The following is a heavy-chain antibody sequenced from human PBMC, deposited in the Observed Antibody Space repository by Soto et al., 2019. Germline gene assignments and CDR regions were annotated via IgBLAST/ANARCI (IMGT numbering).Heavy chain of an antibody. D-gene: IGHD3-22*01. CDR3: ARGAMSVYYYDSSGYLFDY. CDR1: GYTFTSYG. J-gene: IGHJ4*02. CDR2: ISAYNGNT. V-gene: IGHV1-18*04. Sequence: QVQLVQSGAEVKKPGASVKVSCKASGYTFTSYGISWVRQAPGQGLEWMGWISAYNGNTNYAQKLQGRVTMTTDTSTSTAYMELRSLRSDDTAVYYCARGAMSVYYYDSSGYLFDYWGQGTLVTVSS.